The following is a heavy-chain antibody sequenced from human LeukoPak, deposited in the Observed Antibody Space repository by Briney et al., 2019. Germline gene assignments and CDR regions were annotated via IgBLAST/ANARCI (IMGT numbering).Heavy chain of an antibody. CDR3: ARDDWQWLELDY. CDR1: GYTFTSYG. Sequence: ASVKVSCKASGYTFTSYGISWVRQAPGQGLEWMGWISAYNGNTSYAQKLQGRVTMTTDTSTSTACMELRSLRSDDTAVYYCARDDWQWLELDYWGQGTLVTVSS. D-gene: IGHD6-19*01. CDR2: ISAYNGNT. J-gene: IGHJ4*02. V-gene: IGHV1-18*01.